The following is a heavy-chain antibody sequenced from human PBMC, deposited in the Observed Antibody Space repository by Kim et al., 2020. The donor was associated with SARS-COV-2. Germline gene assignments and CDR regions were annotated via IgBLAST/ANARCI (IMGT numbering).Heavy chain of an antibody. Sequence: GESLKISCKGSGYSFTSYWIGWVRQMPGKGLEWMGIIYPGDSDTRYSPSFQGQVTISADKSISTAYLQWSSLKASDTAMYYCARHLGRWIAAAGYYYYYGMDVWGQGTTVTVSS. CDR1: GYSFTSYW. J-gene: IGHJ6*02. CDR2: IYPGDSDT. V-gene: IGHV5-51*01. CDR3: ARHLGRWIAAAGYYYYYGMDV. D-gene: IGHD6-13*01.